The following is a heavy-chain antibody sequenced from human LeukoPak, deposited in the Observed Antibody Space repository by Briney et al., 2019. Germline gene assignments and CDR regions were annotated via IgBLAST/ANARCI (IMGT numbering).Heavy chain of an antibody. CDR3: ARGKAFEI. Sequence: GLEWIGYIYYSGSTNYNPSLKSRVTISVDTSKNQFSLKLSSVTAADTAVYYCARGKAFEIWGQGTMVTVSS. V-gene: IGHV4-59*08. J-gene: IGHJ3*02. CDR2: IYYSGST.